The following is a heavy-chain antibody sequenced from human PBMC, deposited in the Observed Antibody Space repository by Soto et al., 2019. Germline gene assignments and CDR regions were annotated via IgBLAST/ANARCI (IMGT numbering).Heavy chain of an antibody. J-gene: IGHJ6*04. V-gene: IGHV4-34*01. Sequence: PSETLSLTCAVYGGSCSGYYWSWIRQPPGKGLEWIGEINHSGSTNYNPSLKSRVTISVDTSKNQFSLKLSSVTAADTAVYYCARGRGDGYNRYYYYSCMDFWCKGLTGTV. CDR1: GGSCSGYY. CDR2: INHSGST. CDR3: ARGRGDGYNRYYYYSCMDF. D-gene: IGHD3-10*01.